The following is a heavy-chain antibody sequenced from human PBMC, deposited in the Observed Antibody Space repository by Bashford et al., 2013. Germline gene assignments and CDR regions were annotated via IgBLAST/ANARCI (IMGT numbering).Heavy chain of an antibody. Sequence: WVRQMPGKGLEWMGIIYPGDSDTRYSPSFQGQVTISADKSISTAYLQWSSLKASDTAMYYCATSRNSSGWYGGHYWGQGTLVTVSS. J-gene: IGHJ4*02. CDR2: IYPGDSDT. D-gene: IGHD6-19*01. CDR3: ATSRNSSGWYGGHY. V-gene: IGHV5-51*01.